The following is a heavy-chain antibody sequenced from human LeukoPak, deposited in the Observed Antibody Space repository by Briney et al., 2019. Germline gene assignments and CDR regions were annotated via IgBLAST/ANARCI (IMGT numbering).Heavy chain of an antibody. V-gene: IGHV5-51*01. CDR1: GYSFSTYW. Sequence: GESLKISCKGSGYSFSTYWIGWVRQMPGKGLEWMGVIYPGDSDTRYNPSFKGQVAISADKSISTAFLRWSSLKASDTAMYYCARRSAYSGQEDFDYWGQGTLVTVSS. J-gene: IGHJ4*02. CDR2: IYPGDSDT. D-gene: IGHD5-12*01. CDR3: ARRSAYSGQEDFDY.